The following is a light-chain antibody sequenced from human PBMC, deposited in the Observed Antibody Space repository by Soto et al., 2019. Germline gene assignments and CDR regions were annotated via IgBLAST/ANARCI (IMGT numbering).Light chain of an antibody. J-gene: IGKJ1*01. Sequence: AIQMTQSPSSLSASVGDRVTITCRASQGIRNDLGWYQQEPGKAPKLLIYAASSLESGVPSRFSGSGSGTDFTLTISSLQPEDFGTYYCLQDYNYPWTFGQGTKVEIK. V-gene: IGKV1-6*01. CDR2: AAS. CDR1: QGIRND. CDR3: LQDYNYPWT.